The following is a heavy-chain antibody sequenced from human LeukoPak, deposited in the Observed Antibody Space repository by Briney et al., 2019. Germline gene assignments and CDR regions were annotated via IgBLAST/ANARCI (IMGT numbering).Heavy chain of an antibody. CDR2: ITSSSGTR. CDR1: GFSFITYN. Sequence: GGSLRLSCVASGFSFITYNMNWVRQAPGKGLEWVSYITSSSGTRYYADSVRGRFTISRDNAKNSLYLQMNSPRAEDTAVYYCAREFGRSYGMDVWGQGTTVIVSS. J-gene: IGHJ6*02. CDR3: AREFGRSYGMDV. D-gene: IGHD3-10*01. V-gene: IGHV3-48*04.